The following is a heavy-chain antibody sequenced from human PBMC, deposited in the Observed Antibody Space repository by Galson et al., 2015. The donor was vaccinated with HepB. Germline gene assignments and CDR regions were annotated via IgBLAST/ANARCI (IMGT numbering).Heavy chain of an antibody. Sequence: SLRLSCAASGFTFSSYAMHWVRQAPGKGLEYVSAINSDGSRTYYADSVKGRFTISRDNAKSTVFLQMNILRDEDTAVYYCARGLSGRYGMDVWGQGTTVTVSS. CDR3: ARGLSGRYGMDV. V-gene: IGHV3-64*04. D-gene: IGHD2-15*01. CDR1: GFTFSSYA. J-gene: IGHJ6*02. CDR2: INSDGSRT.